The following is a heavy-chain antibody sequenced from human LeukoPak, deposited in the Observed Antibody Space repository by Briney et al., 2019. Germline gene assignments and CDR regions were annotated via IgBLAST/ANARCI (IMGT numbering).Heavy chain of an antibody. D-gene: IGHD3-16*01. V-gene: IGHV3-23*01. CDR3: ARYHQAYVWGSHSPYGMDV. CDR1: RFTFNNYG. Sequence: PGRSLRLSCAASRFTFNNYGMSWVRQAPGKGLEWVSSISETGDSKYYADSVKGRFTISRDNAKNSLFLQMNSLRAEDTAVYYCARYHQAYVWGSHSPYGMDVWGQGTTVTVSS. CDR2: ISETGDSK. J-gene: IGHJ6*02.